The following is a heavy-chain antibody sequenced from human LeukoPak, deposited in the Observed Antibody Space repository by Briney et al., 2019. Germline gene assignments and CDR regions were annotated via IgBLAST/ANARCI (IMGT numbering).Heavy chain of an antibody. CDR2: IYYSGST. V-gene: IGHV4-59*01. CDR3: AREGLGMDV. Sequence: SETLSLTCTVSGGSISSYYWSWIRQPPGKGLEWIGYIYYSGSTNYNPSLKSRVTISVDTSKNQFSLKLCSVTAADTAVYYCAREGLGMDVWGQGTTVTVSS. J-gene: IGHJ6*02. CDR1: GGSISSYY.